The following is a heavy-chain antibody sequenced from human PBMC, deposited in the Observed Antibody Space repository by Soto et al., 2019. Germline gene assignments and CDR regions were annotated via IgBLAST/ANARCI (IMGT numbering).Heavy chain of an antibody. CDR1: GDSMSTDY. V-gene: IGHV4-59*12. CDR3: ARLRPRYYYYGMDV. CDR2: IYDSGRT. Sequence: PSETLSVTCTVSGDSMSTDYWIWIRQPPGKGLEWIGYIYDSGRTNYNPSLKSRVTISVDTSKNQLSLRLSSVTAADTAMYYCARLRPRYYYYGMDVWGQGTTVT. J-gene: IGHJ6*02.